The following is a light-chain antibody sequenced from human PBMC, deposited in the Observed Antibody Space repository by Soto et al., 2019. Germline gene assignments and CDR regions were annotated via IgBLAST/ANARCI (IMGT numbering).Light chain of an antibody. CDR2: AAS. V-gene: IGKV1-9*01. Sequence: IQLTQSPSSLSASVGDRVTITCRASQGISSYLAWYQQKPGKAPKLLIYAASTLQSGVPSRFSGSGSGTDFALTISSLLPGDLATDDCQQLNSSPSFGPGTKVDSK. CDR3: QQLNSSPS. CDR1: QGISSY. J-gene: IGKJ3*01.